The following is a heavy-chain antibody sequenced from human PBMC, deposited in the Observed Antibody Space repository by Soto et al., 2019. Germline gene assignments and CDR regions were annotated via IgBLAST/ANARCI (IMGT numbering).Heavy chain of an antibody. V-gene: IGHV4-59*08. CDR2: INYNGNT. CDR1: GASISSHY. D-gene: IGHD3-22*01. J-gene: IGHJ6*03. Sequence: QVQLQESGPGLVKPSETLSLTCTVSGASISSHYWSWIRQAPGKGLEWIANINYNGNTNYNPSLKSRVTISVDTSKNQFSLTVISVTAADTAVYYCAGGGSIVVATRRLMDVWGRGTTVTVSS. CDR3: AGGGSIVVATRRLMDV.